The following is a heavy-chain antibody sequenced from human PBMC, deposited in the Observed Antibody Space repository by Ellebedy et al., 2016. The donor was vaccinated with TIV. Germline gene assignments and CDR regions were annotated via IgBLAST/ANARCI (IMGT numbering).Heavy chain of an antibody. CDR1: GFTFSSYA. CDR2: ISGSGGST. V-gene: IGHV3-23*01. D-gene: IGHD6-13*01. Sequence: GESLKISXAASGFTFSSYAMSWVRQAPGKGLEWVSAISGSGGSTYYADSVKGRFTISRDNSKNTLYLQMNSLRAEDTAVYYCATETPTPSQQLVRVVGYYYYGMDVWGQGTTVTVSS. J-gene: IGHJ6*02. CDR3: ATETPTPSQQLVRVVGYYYYGMDV.